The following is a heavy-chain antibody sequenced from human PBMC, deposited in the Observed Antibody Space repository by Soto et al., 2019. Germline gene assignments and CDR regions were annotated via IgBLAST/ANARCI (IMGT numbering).Heavy chain of an antibody. CDR3: ARDRITIFGVVTRPQLDY. CDR1: GATFSSYT. V-gene: IGHV1-69*04. Sequence: SVKVSCKASGATFSSYTISWVRQAPGQGLEWMGRIIPILGIANYAQKFQGRVTITADKSTSTAYMELSSLRSEDTAVYYCARDRITIFGVVTRPQLDYWGQGTLVTVSS. CDR2: IIPILGIA. D-gene: IGHD3-3*01. J-gene: IGHJ4*02.